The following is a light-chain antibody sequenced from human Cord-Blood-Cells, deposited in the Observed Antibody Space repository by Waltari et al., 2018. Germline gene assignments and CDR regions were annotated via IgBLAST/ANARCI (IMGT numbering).Light chain of an antibody. CDR1: SSDVGGYNY. V-gene: IGLV2-14*01. CDR2: DVS. CDR3: SSYTSSSTYV. Sequence: QSALTQPASVSGSPGQSITISCTGTSSDVGGYNYVSWYQQHPGKAPKLMIYDVSKRPSGGSNRFAGSKSGNTADLTISGLQAEDEADYYCSSYTSSSTYVFGTGTKVTVL. J-gene: IGLJ1*01.